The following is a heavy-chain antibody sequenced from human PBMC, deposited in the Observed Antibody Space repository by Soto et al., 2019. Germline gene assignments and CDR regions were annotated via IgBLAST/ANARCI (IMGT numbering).Heavy chain of an antibody. CDR1: GGSFSGYY. J-gene: IGHJ6*02. D-gene: IGHD4-4*01. CDR2: INHSGST. V-gene: IGHV4-34*01. CDR3: AIPTTVTSPYYYYYGMDV. Sequence: QVQLQQWGAGLLKPSETLSLTCAVYGGSFSGYYWSWIRQPPGKGLEWIGEINHSGSTNYNPSLKSRLTISVDTSKNQFSLKLSSVTAADTAVYYCAIPTTVTSPYYYYYGMDVWGQGTTVTVSS.